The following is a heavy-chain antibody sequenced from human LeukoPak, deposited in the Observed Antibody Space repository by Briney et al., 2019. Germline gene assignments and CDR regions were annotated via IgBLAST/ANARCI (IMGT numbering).Heavy chain of an antibody. CDR2: ISSPSSTI. D-gene: IGHD4-23*01. J-gene: IGHJ4*02. CDR3: ARVHTVVTPFDS. V-gene: IGHV3-48*01. Sequence: GGSLRLSCAASGFTFSSYSMNWVRQAPGKGLEWVSYISSPSSTIYYADSVKGRFTISRDNAKSSLYLQMNSLRAEDTAVYYCARVHTVVTPFDSWGQGTLVTVSS. CDR1: GFTFSSYS.